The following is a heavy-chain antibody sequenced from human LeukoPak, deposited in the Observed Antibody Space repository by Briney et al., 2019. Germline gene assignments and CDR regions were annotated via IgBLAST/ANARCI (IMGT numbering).Heavy chain of an antibody. D-gene: IGHD2-2*01. V-gene: IGHV4-39*07. Sequence: SETLSLTCTVSGGSISSSSYYWGWIRQPPGKGLEWIGSIYYSGSTYYNPSLKSRVTISVDTSKNQFSLKLSSVTAADTAVYYCARDQPPHTLLWDAFDIWGQGTMVTVSS. CDR3: ARDQPPHTLLWDAFDI. CDR1: GGSISSSSYY. J-gene: IGHJ3*02. CDR2: IYYSGST.